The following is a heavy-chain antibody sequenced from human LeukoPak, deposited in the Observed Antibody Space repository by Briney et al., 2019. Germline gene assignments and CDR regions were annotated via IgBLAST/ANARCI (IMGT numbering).Heavy chain of an antibody. V-gene: IGHV3-23*05. J-gene: IGHJ4*02. Sequence: GGSLRLSCEASGFTFSAYAMTWVRQAPGQGLEWVSSIGSDNKPHYSESVKGRFAISRDNSKSMLFLQLNSLRADDTAVYYCANGYSSGGGFDYWGQGTLVTVSS. D-gene: IGHD6-19*01. CDR3: ANGYSSGGGFDY. CDR2: IGSDNKP. CDR1: GFTFSAYA.